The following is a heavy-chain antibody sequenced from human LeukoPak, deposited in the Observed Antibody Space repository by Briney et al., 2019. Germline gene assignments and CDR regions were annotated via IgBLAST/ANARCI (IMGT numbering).Heavy chain of an antibody. Sequence: GGSLRLSCAASGFTVSMNYISWVRQAPGRGLEWVSGISASGGYTYYADSVRGRFTVSRDSSKNTLYLQLNSLRAEDTAVYSCAKEAGSGWSYFDCWGQGTLVTVSS. J-gene: IGHJ4*02. CDR2: ISASGGYT. D-gene: IGHD6-19*01. CDR1: GFTVSMNY. CDR3: AKEAGSGWSYFDC. V-gene: IGHV3-23*01.